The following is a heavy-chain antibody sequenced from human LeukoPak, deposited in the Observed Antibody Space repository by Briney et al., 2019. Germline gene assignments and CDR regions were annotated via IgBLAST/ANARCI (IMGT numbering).Heavy chain of an antibody. CDR2: IYYSGST. CDR1: GGSISSNY. Sequence: PSETLSLTCTVSGGSISSNYWSWIRQTPGKGLEWIGYIYYSGSTNYNPSLKSRVTISVDTPKNQFSLKLSSVTAADTAVYYCARGGTSWHYWGQGTLVTVSS. D-gene: IGHD2-2*01. CDR3: ARGGTSWHY. J-gene: IGHJ4*02. V-gene: IGHV4-59*01.